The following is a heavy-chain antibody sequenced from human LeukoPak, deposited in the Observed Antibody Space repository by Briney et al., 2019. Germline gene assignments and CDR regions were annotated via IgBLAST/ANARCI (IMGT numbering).Heavy chain of an antibody. Sequence: PGGSLTISSSASEFTCSTHWRHWIRQAPRKKLVRLSRLSTDGKNTIYADSVKGRFTNPRDNANKMLFLQMSSLRGDDTAVFYCARERELSGAYYKDVWGKGTTVTVSS. J-gene: IGHJ6*03. CDR2: LSTDGKNT. CDR3: ARERELSGAYYKDV. D-gene: IGHD1-26*01. CDR1: EFTCSTHW. V-gene: IGHV3-74*01.